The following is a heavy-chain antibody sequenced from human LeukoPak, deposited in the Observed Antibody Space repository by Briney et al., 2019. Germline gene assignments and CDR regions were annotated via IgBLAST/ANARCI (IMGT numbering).Heavy chain of an antibody. CDR3: AKDKYCSSTSCHPNWFDP. V-gene: IGHV3-43*02. J-gene: IGHJ5*02. D-gene: IGHD2-2*01. CDR1: GFTFDDYA. CDR2: ISGDGGST. Sequence: GGSLRLSCAASGFTFDDYAMHWVRQAPGKGLEWVSLISGDGGSTYYADSVKSRFTISRDNSKNSLYLQMNSLRTEDTALYYCAKDKYCSSTSCHPNWFDPWGQGTLVTVSS.